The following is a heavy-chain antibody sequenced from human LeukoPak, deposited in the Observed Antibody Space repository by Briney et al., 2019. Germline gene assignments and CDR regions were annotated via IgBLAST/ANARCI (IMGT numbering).Heavy chain of an antibody. CDR3: ASLSGSYEAFDY. D-gene: IGHD1-26*01. J-gene: IGHJ4*02. CDR2: IYYSGST. Sequence: SETLSLTCTVSGVSISSYYWSWLRQPPGKGLEWIGYIYYSGSTNYNPSLKSRVTISVDTSNNQFSLKLSSVTAADTAVYYCASLSGSYEAFDYWGQGTLVTVSS. V-gene: IGHV4-59*01. CDR1: GVSISSYY.